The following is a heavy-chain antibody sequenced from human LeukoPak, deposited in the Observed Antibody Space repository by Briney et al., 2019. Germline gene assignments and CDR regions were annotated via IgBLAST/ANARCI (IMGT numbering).Heavy chain of an antibody. CDR1: GFSLNTSGVG. CDR3: VHRRYGEWIGY. Sequence: ESGPTLVKPTQTLTPTCTFSGFSLNTSGVGVGWIRQPPGEALECLAVIYWDDNKRYSPSLKSRLTITKDTSKNQVVLTMTNVDPVDTATYYCVHRRYGEWIGYWGQGTLVTVSS. CDR2: IYWDDNK. J-gene: IGHJ4*02. V-gene: IGHV2-5*02. D-gene: IGHD4-17*01.